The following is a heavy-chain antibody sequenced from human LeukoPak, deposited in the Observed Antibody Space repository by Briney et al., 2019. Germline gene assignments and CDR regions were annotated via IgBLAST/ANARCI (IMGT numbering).Heavy chain of an antibody. J-gene: IGHJ4*02. CDR3: ARDLPLGELIGNFDY. D-gene: IGHD3-16*01. CDR2: ISDSGGTT. Sequence: PGGSLRLSCAASGYTFSSYSMNWVRQAPGKGLEWVSAISDSGGTTYYADSVKGRFTISRDNSKNTLYLQMNSLRAEDTAVYYCARDLPLGELIGNFDYWGQGTLVTVSS. V-gene: IGHV3-23*01. CDR1: GYTFSSYS.